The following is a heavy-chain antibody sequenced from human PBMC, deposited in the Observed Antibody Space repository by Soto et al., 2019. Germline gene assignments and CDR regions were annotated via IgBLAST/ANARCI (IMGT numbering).Heavy chain of an antibody. J-gene: IGHJ4*02. V-gene: IGHV4-34*01. D-gene: IGHD2-15*01. CDR1: GGSFSGYY. Sequence: QVQLQQWGAGLLKPSETLSLTCAVYGGSFSGYYWSWIRQPPGKGLEWIGEINHSGSTNYNPSLKSRVTISVDTSKNQLSLKLSSVTAADTAVYYCSRGGCSGGSCYSTAYFDYWGQGTLVTVSS. CDR2: INHSGST. CDR3: SRGGCSGGSCYSTAYFDY.